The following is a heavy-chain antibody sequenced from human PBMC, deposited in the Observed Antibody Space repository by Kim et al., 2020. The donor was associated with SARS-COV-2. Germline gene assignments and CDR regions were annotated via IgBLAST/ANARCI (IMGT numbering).Heavy chain of an antibody. V-gene: IGHV4-39*01. CDR3: ASDDYGDQRIFDY. J-gene: IGHJ4*02. Sequence: TPSLKSRVTISVDTSKNQFSLKRSSVTAADTAVYYCASDDYGDQRIFDYWGQGTLVTVYS. D-gene: IGHD4-17*01.